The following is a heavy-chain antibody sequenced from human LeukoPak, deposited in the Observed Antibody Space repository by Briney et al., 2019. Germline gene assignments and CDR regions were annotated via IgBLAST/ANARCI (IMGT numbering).Heavy chain of an antibody. CDR3: ARAPVVTQRVKNAFDI. Sequence: SQTLSLTCAVSGGSISSGGYSWSWIRQPPGKGLEWIGYIYHSGSTYYNPSLKSRVTISVDRSKNQFSLKLSSVTAADTAVYYCARAPVVTQRVKNAFDIWGQGTMVTVSS. CDR1: GGSISSGGYS. J-gene: IGHJ3*02. CDR2: IYHSGST. D-gene: IGHD4-23*01. V-gene: IGHV4-30-2*01.